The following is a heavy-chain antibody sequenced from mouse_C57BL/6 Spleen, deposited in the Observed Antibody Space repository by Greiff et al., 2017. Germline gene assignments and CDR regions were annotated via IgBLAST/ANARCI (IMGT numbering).Heavy chain of an antibody. CDR1: GYTFTSYG. V-gene: IGHV1-81*01. J-gene: IGHJ2*01. CDR2: IYPRSGNT. D-gene: IGHD3-2*02. CDR3: ARRTAQAADY. Sequence: QVQLQQSGAELARPGASVKLSCKASGYTFTSYGISWVNQRTGQGLEWIGEIYPRSGNTYYNEKFKGKATLTADKSSSTAYLELRSLTSEDSAVYFCARRTAQAADYWGQGTTLTVSS.